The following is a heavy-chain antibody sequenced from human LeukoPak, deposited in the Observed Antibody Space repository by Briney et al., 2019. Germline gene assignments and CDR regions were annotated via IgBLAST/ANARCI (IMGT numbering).Heavy chain of an antibody. D-gene: IGHD3-3*01. Sequence: SETLSLTCAVSGGSFSGYYWSWVRQPPGKGREWIGGISHSGSTNYNPSLKSRVTISVDTSKNQFSLKLSSVTAADTAVYYCARGDFWSGTDLWGQGTLVTVSS. CDR1: GGSFSGYY. CDR2: ISHSGST. J-gene: IGHJ4*02. V-gene: IGHV4-34*01. CDR3: ARGDFWSGTDL.